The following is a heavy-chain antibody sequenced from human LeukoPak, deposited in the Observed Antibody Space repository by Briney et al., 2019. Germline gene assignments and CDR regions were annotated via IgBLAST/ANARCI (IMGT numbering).Heavy chain of an antibody. J-gene: IGHJ4*02. V-gene: IGHV3-66*01. CDR2: IYSGGST. D-gene: IGHD6-19*01. CDR3: ARDRAGDYYFDY. CDR1: GFTVSSNY. Sequence: GGSLRLSCAASGFTVSSNYMSWVRQAPGKGLGWVSVIYSGGSTYYADSVKGRFTISRDNSKNTLYLQMNSLRAEDTAVYYCARDRAGDYYFDYWGQGTLVTVSS.